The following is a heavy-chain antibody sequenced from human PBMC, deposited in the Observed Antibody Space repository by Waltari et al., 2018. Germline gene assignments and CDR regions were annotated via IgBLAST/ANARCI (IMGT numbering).Heavy chain of an antibody. CDR1: GYTFSSYW. V-gene: IGHV3-7*01. D-gene: IGHD3-10*01. Sequence: EVQLVESGGGLVQPGGSLRLSCAASGYTFSSYWMSWVRQAPGKGLEWGANIKQDGSEKDYVDSVKGRFTISRDNAKNSLYLQMNSLRAEDTAVYYCARVMDGNYFDYWGQGTLVTVSS. CDR3: ARVMDGNYFDY. CDR2: IKQDGSEK. J-gene: IGHJ4*02.